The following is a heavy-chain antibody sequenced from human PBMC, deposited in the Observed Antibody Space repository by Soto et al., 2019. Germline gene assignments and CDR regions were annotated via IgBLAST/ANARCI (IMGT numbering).Heavy chain of an antibody. CDR2: IYYTGSA. CDR3: ASGGSSNWFDP. CDR1: GGSISTSTYF. J-gene: IGHJ5*02. D-gene: IGHD1-26*01. V-gene: IGHV4-30-4*08. Sequence: PSETLSLTCTVSGGSISTSTYFWDWIRQPPGKGLEWIGYIYYTGSAYYNPSLKSRVTMSVGTSKNQFSLKVTSVTAADTAVYYCASGGSSNWFDPWGQGTLVTVSS.